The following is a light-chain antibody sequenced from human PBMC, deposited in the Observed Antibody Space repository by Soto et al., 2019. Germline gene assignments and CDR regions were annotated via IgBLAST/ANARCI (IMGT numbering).Light chain of an antibody. V-gene: IGKV1-12*01. CDR1: QVISGW. CDR2: SDS. Sequence: DIQMTQSPASVSAAVGDRVTITCRASQVISGWLAWYQQKPGKAPRLLIYSDSNLQSGVPSRFSGSGSGTDFTLTINNLQPEDLATYYCQQGKHFPLTFGGGTKVEIK. J-gene: IGKJ4*01. CDR3: QQGKHFPLT.